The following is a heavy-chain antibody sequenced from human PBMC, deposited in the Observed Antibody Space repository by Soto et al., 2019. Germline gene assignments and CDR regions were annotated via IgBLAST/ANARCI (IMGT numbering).Heavy chain of an antibody. J-gene: IGHJ4*02. D-gene: IGHD1-26*01. CDR2: ISSSSDYI. V-gene: IGHV3-21*01. Sequence: GGSLRLSCAASGFIFRSYTMNWVRQAPGKGLEWVSSISSSSDYINYADSVKGRFTISRDNAKNSLYLQMNSLRAEDTAVYYCAPPEPYFNYWGQGTLVTVSS. CDR3: APPEPYFNY. CDR1: GFIFRSYT.